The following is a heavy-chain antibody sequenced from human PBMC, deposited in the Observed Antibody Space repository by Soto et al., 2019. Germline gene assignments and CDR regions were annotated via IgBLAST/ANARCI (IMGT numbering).Heavy chain of an antibody. V-gene: IGHV4-34*01. CDR2: INHSGST. J-gene: IGHJ6*02. CDR3: ASADGGSPLWGGGRDV. Sequence: SETLSLTCAVYGGSFSGFYWSWIRPPPGKGLEWIGGINHSGSTNYNPSPKSRVTISVETSKKPFSLKVRSVTAADTVVFFCASADGGSPLWGGGRDVGGQGTTVTVSS. CDR1: GGSFSGFY. D-gene: IGHD7-27*01.